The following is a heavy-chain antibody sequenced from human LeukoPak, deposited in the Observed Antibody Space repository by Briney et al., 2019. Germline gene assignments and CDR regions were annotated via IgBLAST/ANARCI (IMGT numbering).Heavy chain of an antibody. CDR3: ARDSRYCSSTTCQKVDY. V-gene: IGHV3-20*04. J-gene: IGHJ4*02. D-gene: IGHD2-2*01. CDR1: GFTFDDYG. CDR2: INWNGGST. Sequence: GGSLRLSCAASGFTFDDYGMSWVRQAPGKGLEWVSGINWNGGSTGYADSVKGRFTISRDNAKNSLYLQMNSLRAEDTAVYYCARDSRYCSSTTCQKVDYWGQGTLVTVSS.